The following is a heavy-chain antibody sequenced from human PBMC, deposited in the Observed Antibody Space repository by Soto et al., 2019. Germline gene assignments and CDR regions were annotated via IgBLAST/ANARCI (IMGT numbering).Heavy chain of an antibody. CDR1: GGSISSYY. CDR2: IYYSGST. J-gene: IGHJ6*02. V-gene: IGHV4-59*01. CDR3: AREIAAVNYYYGMDV. D-gene: IGHD6-13*01. Sequence: SETLSLTCTVSGGSISSYYWSWIRQPPGKGLEWIGYIYYSGSTNYNPSLKSRVTISVDTSKNQFSLKLSSVTAADTAVYYCAREIAAVNYYYGMDVWGQGTTVTVSS.